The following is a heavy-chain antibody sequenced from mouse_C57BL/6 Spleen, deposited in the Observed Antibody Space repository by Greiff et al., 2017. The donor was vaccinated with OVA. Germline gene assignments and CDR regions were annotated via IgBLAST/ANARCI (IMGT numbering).Heavy chain of an antibody. D-gene: IGHD2-2*01. CDR2: IRLKSDNYAT. V-gene: IGHV6-3*01. CDR1: GFTFSNYW. Sequence: EVKLEESGGGLVQPGGSMKLSCVASGFTFSNYWMNWVRQSPEKGLEWVAQIRLKSDNYATHYAESVKGRFTISRDDSKSSVYLQMNNLRAEDTGIYYCTGGGLGNCFAYWGQGTLVTVSA. CDR3: TGGGLGNCFAY. J-gene: IGHJ3*01.